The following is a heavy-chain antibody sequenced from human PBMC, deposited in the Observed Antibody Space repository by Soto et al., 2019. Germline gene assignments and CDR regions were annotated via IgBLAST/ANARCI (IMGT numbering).Heavy chain of an antibody. CDR3: ARAPSPMVRGVIIY. J-gene: IGHJ4*02. D-gene: IGHD3-10*01. CDR2: INPNSGGT. Sequence: ASVKVSCKASGYTFTGYYMHWVRQAPGQGLEWMGWINPNSGGTNYAQKFQGRVTMTRDTSISTAYMELSSLRSEDTAVYYCARAPSPMVRGVIIYWGQGTLVTVSS. CDR1: GYTFTGYY. V-gene: IGHV1-2*02.